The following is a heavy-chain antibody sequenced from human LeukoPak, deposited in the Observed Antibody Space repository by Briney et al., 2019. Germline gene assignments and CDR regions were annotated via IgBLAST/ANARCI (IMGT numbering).Heavy chain of an antibody. D-gene: IGHD2-2*01. CDR1: GFTFSNYA. CDR3: AKGQLPGNY. J-gene: IGHJ4*02. V-gene: IGHV3-23*01. CDR2: ISGSGGST. Sequence: PGGSLRLSCVASGFTFSNYAMSWVRQAPGKGLQWVSTISGSGGSTNYADSVKGRFTISRDNSKNTLYLQMNSLRAEDTAVYYCAKGQLPGNYWGQGTLVTVSS.